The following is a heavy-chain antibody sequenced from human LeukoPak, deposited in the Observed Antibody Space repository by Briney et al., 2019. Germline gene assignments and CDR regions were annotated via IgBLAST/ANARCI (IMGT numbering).Heavy chain of an antibody. CDR2: IYHSGST. CDR1: GGSISSSNW. V-gene: IGHV4-4*03. Sequence: PETLALTCAVSGGSISSSNWWSWVRQPPGKGLEWIGEIYHSGSTNYNPSLKSRVTISVDKSKNQFSLKLSSVTAADTAVYYCARAKGGSWFDPWGHASMVGVSS. CDR3: ARAKGGSWFDP. J-gene: IGHJ5*02. D-gene: IGHD1-26*01.